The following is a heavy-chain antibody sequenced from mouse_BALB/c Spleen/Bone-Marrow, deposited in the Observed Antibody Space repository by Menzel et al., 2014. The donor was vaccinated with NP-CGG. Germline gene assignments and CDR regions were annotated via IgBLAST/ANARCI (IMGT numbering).Heavy chain of an antibody. Sequence: DVQLQESGPELVKPGASVKVSCKASGYTFTDYNMHWVKQSHGKSLEWIGYIYPYNGGTGYNQKFKSKATLTVDNSSSTANMELRSLTSEDSAVYYCARELSWYFDVWGAGTTVTVSS. CDR2: IYPYNGGT. CDR1: GYTFTDYN. J-gene: IGHJ1*01. CDR3: ARELSWYFDV. V-gene: IGHV1S29*02. D-gene: IGHD1-1*02.